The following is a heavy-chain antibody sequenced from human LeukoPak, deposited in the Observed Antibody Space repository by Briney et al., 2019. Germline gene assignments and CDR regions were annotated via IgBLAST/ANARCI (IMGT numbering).Heavy chain of an antibody. V-gene: IGHV4-59*12. CDR1: GGSISSYY. Sequence: PSETLSLTCTVSGGSISSYYWSWIRQPPGKGLEWIGYIYHRGSTNYNPSLKSRVTISVDTSKNQFSLQLNSVTPEDTAVYYCARETLDRLVFDFWGQGILVTVSS. CDR2: IYHRGST. CDR3: ARETLDRLVFDF. D-gene: IGHD2-2*03. J-gene: IGHJ4*02.